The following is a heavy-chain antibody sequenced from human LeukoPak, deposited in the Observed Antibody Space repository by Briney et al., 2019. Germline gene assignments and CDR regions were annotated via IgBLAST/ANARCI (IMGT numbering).Heavy chain of an antibody. V-gene: IGHV4-59*01. Sequence: SETLSLTCTASGGSISSYYWSWIRQPPGKGLEWIGYIYYSGSTNYNPSLKSRVTISVDTSKNQFSLKLSSVTAADTAVYYCARGDQYYYDSSGYSGYYGMDVWGQGTTVTVSS. D-gene: IGHD3-22*01. CDR3: ARGDQYYYDSSGYSGYYGMDV. J-gene: IGHJ6*02. CDR2: IYYSGST. CDR1: GGSISSYY.